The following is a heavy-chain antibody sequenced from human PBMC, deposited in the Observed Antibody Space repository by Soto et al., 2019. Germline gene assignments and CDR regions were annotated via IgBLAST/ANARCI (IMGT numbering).Heavy chain of an antibody. D-gene: IGHD2-2*01. CDR3: ACRYCSSNSCFFDX. Sequence: SVKVSCKASGGTFSSYAISWVRQAPGQGLEWMGGIVPIFGTANYAQKFQGRVTITSDESTSTAYMELSSLRSEDTAVYYCACRYCSSNSCFFDXWGQGTTVTVSX. V-gene: IGHV1-69*13. CDR1: GGTFSSYA. J-gene: IGHJ5*02. CDR2: IVPIFGTA.